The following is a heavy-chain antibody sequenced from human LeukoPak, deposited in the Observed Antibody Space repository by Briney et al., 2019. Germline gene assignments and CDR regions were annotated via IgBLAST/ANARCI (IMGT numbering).Heavy chain of an antibody. J-gene: IGHJ4*02. CDR1: GFSFSSYA. CDR2: ISGSGGST. D-gene: IGHD3-10*01. Sequence: PGGSLRLSCVASGFSFSSYAMSWVRQAPGKGLEWVSGISGSGGSTDYADSVKGRFTISRDNSKNTLYLQMNSLRAEDTAVYYCAKGGWFGDFDYWGQGTLVTVSS. V-gene: IGHV3-23*01. CDR3: AKGGWFGDFDY.